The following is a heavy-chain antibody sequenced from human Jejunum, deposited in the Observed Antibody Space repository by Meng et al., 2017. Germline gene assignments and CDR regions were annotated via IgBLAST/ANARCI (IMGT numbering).Heavy chain of an antibody. CDR2: LNTDGSIT. Sequence: GESLKISCAAPGFTFSSYWMHWVRQAPGKGLVWVSRLNTDGSITTYADSVKGRFTISRDNAKDTLYLQMNSLRAEDTAVYYCVRSYSGRNDYWGQGTLVTVSS. CDR1: GFTFSSYW. CDR3: VRSYSGRNDY. V-gene: IGHV3-74*01. D-gene: IGHD1-26*01. J-gene: IGHJ4*02.